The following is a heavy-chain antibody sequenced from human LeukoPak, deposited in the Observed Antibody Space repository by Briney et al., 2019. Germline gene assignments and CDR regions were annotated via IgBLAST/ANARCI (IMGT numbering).Heavy chain of an antibody. CDR2: INPSGGST. V-gene: IGHV1-46*01. CDR3: ARAVAADAFDI. CDR1: GGTFSSYA. Sequence: ASVKVSCKASGGTFSSYAISWVRQAPGQGLEWMGIINPSGGSTSYAQKFQGRVTMTRDTSTSTVYMELSSLRSEDTAVYYCARAVAADAFDIWGQGTMVTVSS. J-gene: IGHJ3*02. D-gene: IGHD6-13*01.